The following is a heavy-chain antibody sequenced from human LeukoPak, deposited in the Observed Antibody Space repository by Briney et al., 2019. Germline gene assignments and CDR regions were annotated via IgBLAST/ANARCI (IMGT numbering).Heavy chain of an antibody. CDR2: IYPRDGST. J-gene: IGHJ4*02. CDR3: ARDQEGFDY. Sequence: ASVKVSCKAPGYTFTSNYIHWVRQAPGQGLEWMGMIYPRDGSTSYAQKIQGRVTVTRDTSTSTVHMELSGLRSEDTAVYYCARDQEGFDYWGQGTLVTVSS. V-gene: IGHV1-46*01. CDR1: GYTFTSNY.